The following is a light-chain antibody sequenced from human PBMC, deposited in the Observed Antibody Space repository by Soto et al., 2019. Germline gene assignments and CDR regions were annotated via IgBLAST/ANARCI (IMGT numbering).Light chain of an antibody. CDR2: WAS. J-gene: IGKJ3*01. CDR3: QQYYSTPVT. Sequence: DIVMTQSPDSLAVSLGERATINCKSSQSVLYSSNNKNYLAWYQQKPGQPPKLLIYWASTRESGVPDRFSGSGSGTDFTLTISSLQAEDVAFYYCQQYYSTPVTFGPGTKGDLK. CDR1: QSVLYSSNNKNY. V-gene: IGKV4-1*01.